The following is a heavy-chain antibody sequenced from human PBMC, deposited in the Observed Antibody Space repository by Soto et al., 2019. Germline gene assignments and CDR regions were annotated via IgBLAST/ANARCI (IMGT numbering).Heavy chain of an antibody. V-gene: IGHV1-69*13. CDR3: ARGDYYYYGMDV. Sequence: GASVKVSCKASGGTFSSYAISWVRQAPGQGLEWMGGIIPIFGTANYAQKFQGRVTITADESTSTAYMELSSLRSEDTAVYYCARGDYYYYGMDVWGQGTTVTVSS. J-gene: IGHJ6*02. CDR2: IIPIFGTA. CDR1: GGTFSSYA. D-gene: IGHD3-10*01.